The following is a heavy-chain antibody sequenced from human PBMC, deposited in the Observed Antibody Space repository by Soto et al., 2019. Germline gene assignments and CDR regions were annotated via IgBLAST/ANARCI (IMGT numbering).Heavy chain of an antibody. D-gene: IGHD6-19*01. CDR1: GYTFTRYC. J-gene: IGHJ6*02. CDR3: ARDENSSGWYFYYYYYYGMDV. Sequence: ASVKVSCKASGYTFTRYCISWVRQAPGQGLEWMGWISAYNGNTNYAQKLQGRVTMTTDTSTSTAYMELRSLRSDDTAVYYCARDENSSGWYFYYYYYYGMDVWGQGTTVTVSS. V-gene: IGHV1-18*01. CDR2: ISAYNGNT.